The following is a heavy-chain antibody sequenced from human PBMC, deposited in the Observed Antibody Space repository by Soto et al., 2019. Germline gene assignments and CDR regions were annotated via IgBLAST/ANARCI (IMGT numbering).Heavy chain of an antibody. CDR2: ISAHNGNT. CDR1: GYAFTTYG. V-gene: IGHV1-18*01. Sequence: QVHLVQSGAEVKKPGASVKVSCQASGYAFTTYGITWVRQAPGQGLEWMGWISAHNGNTNYAQKLQGRVTVTRDTSTSTAYMELRSLRSDVTAVYYCARGRYGDYWGQGALVTVSS. D-gene: IGHD1-1*01. J-gene: IGHJ4*02. CDR3: ARGRYGDY.